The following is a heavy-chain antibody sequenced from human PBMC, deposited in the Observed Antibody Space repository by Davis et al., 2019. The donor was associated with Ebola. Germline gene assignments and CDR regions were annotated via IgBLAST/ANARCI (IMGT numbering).Heavy chain of an antibody. CDR2: IWYDGSNK. D-gene: IGHD2-2*01. J-gene: IGHJ4*02. V-gene: IGHV3-33*01. Sequence: PGGSLRLSCAASGFTFSSYGMHWVRQAPGKGLEWVAVIWYDGSNKYYADSVKGRFTISRDNSKNTLYLQMNSLRAEDTAVYYCARDHGLWVVVPAAIGYWGQGTLVTVSS. CDR1: GFTFSSYG. CDR3: ARDHGLWVVVPAAIGY.